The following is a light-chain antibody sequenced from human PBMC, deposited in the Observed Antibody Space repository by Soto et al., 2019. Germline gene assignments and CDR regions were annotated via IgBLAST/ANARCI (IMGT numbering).Light chain of an antibody. V-gene: IGKV1-39*01. CDR1: QSISSY. Sequence: DIQMTQSPSSLSASVGDRVTITCRASQSISSYLNWYQQKPGKAPQLLIYAASTLQSGVPSRFSGSGSGTDFTLTISSLQPEDFATYYCQQSYITPWTFGQGTRAEIK. CDR2: AAS. J-gene: IGKJ1*01. CDR3: QQSYITPWT.